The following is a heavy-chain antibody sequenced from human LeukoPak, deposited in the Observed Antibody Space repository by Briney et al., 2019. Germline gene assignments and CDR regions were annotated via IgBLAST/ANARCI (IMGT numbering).Heavy chain of an antibody. CDR3: ARYHSNTRFDY. Sequence: GGSLRLSCAASGFTLSSYWMSWVRQAPGKGLEWVANINPGGSEKYYVDSVKGRFTISRDTAKDSLILQMNSLRAEDTAVYYCARYHSNTRFDYWGQGTLVTVSS. D-gene: IGHD2-2*01. V-gene: IGHV3-7*01. CDR1: GFTLSSYW. J-gene: IGHJ4*02. CDR2: INPGGSEK.